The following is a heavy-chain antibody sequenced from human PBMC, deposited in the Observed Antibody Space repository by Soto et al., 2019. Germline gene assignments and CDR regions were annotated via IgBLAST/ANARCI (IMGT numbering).Heavy chain of an antibody. CDR3: ARGLAYDRPITVAEPFDS. CDR2: ISHSGSR. V-gene: IGHV4-34*02. Sequence: QVQLQQWGAGLLKASETLSLTCVVSGGPFSGYFWTWIRQSPGRGLEWIGEISHSGSRNYNPAFQSRVIISVDSSNNDVSLNLSSVTAADSATYFCARGLAYDRPITVAEPFDSWGQGTLVTVSS. J-gene: IGHJ4*02. D-gene: IGHD6-19*01. CDR1: GGPFSGYF.